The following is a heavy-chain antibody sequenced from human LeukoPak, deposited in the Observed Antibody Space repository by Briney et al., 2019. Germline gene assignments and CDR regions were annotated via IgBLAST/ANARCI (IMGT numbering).Heavy chain of an antibody. Sequence: GGSLRLSCAASGFTFSNAWVNWVRQAPGKGLEWVSYISSSGNIIYYADSVRGRFTISRDNAKNSLYLQMNSLRAEDTAVYYCARVGYSGTWYLDYWGQGTLVTVSS. D-gene: IGHD6-13*01. V-gene: IGHV3-48*04. J-gene: IGHJ4*02. CDR3: ARVGYSGTWYLDY. CDR2: ISSSGNII. CDR1: GFTFSNAW.